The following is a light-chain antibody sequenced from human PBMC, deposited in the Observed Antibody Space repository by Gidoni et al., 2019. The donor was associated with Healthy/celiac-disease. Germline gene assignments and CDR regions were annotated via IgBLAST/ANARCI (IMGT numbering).Light chain of an antibody. Sequence: IQMTQSPSTLSASVGDRVTITCRASQSLSSWLAWYQQKPGKAPKLLIYKASSLESGVPSRFSGSGSGTEFTLTITSLQPDDFATYYCQQYNSYSGWTFGQXTKVEIK. J-gene: IGKJ1*01. CDR1: QSLSSW. CDR2: KAS. CDR3: QQYNSYSGWT. V-gene: IGKV1-5*03.